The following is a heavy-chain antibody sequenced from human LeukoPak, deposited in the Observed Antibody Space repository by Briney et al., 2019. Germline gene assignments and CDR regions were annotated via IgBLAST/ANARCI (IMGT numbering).Heavy chain of an antibody. CDR2: INPSGGST. CDR1: GYTFTSYA. Sequence: GASVKVSCKASGYTFTSYAMNWVRQAPGQGLEWMGIINPSGGSTSYAQKFQGRVTMTRDMSTSTVYMELSSLRSEDTAVYYCARDSTTEYSSSFHFDYWGQGTLVTVSS. D-gene: IGHD6-6*01. J-gene: IGHJ4*02. CDR3: ARDSTTEYSSSFHFDY. V-gene: IGHV1-46*01.